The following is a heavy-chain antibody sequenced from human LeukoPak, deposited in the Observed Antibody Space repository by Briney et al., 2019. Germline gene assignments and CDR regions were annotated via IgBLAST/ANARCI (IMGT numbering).Heavy chain of an antibody. Sequence: PSETLSLTCAVYGGSFSAYYWSWLRQPPGKGLEWIGEINNSESTIENPSLKSRVTMSVDTSTSQFSLKLSSVTGADTAVYYCARGGGYCTGGTCHSNRYYFDYWGQGTLVTVSS. CDR3: ARGGGYCTGGTCHSNRYYFDY. CDR2: INNSEST. CDR1: GGSFSAYY. V-gene: IGHV4-34*01. D-gene: IGHD2-15*01. J-gene: IGHJ4*02.